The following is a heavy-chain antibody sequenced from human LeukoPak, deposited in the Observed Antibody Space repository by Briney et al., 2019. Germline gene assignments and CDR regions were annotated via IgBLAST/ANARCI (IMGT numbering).Heavy chain of an antibody. CDR3: AAGVHYDYGDYDPFDY. J-gene: IGHJ4*02. Sequence: SVKVSCKASGFTFTSSAMQWVRQARGQRLEWIGWIVVGSGNTNYAQKFQERVTITRDMSTSTAYMELSSLRSEDTAVYYCAAGVHYDYGDYDPFDYWGQGTLVTVSS. D-gene: IGHD4-17*01. V-gene: IGHV1-58*02. CDR2: IVVGSGNT. CDR1: GFTFTSSA.